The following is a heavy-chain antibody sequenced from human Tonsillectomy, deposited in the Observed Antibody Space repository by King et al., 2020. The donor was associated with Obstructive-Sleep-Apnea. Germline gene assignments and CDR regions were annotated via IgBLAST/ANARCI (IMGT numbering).Heavy chain of an antibody. CDR3: ARDLSPPYSPTYYYGMDV. J-gene: IGHJ6*02. V-gene: IGHV3-11*01. D-gene: IGHD6-13*01. CDR2: ISSSGSTT. CDR1: GFSFSDYY. Sequence: VQLVESGGGLVKPGGSLRLSCAASGFSFSDYYMSWIRQAPGKGLEWVSYISSSGSTTYYADSVKGRFTISRDNAKNSLYLQMNSLRADDTAVYYGARDLSPPYSPTYYYGMDVWGQGTTVTVSS.